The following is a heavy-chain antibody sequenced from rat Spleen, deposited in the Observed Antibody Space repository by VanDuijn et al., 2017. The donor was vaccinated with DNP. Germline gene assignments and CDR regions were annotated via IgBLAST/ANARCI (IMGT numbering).Heavy chain of an antibody. CDR2: ISASGDTT. Sequence: EVQLVESGGGLVQPGRSLKLSCAASGFIFLNYGMAWVRQAPKKGLEWVASISASGDTTYYRDSVKGRFTISRDNAKNSLSLQMDSLRSGDTATYYCATRNSGYGGYFDYWGQGVMVTVSS. D-gene: IGHD4-3*01. J-gene: IGHJ2*01. CDR3: ATRNSGYGGYFDY. V-gene: IGHV5S13*01. CDR1: GFIFLNYG.